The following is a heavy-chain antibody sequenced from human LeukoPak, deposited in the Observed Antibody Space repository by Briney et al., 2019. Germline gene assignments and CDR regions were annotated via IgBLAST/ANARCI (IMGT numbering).Heavy chain of an antibody. CDR3: ARGVRFLEWPLDY. J-gene: IGHJ4*02. V-gene: IGHV3-30-3*01. CDR2: ISYDGSNK. CDR1: GFTFSSYA. D-gene: IGHD3-3*01. Sequence: PGGSLRLSCAASGFTFSSYAMHWVRQAPGKGLEWVAVISYDGSNKYYADSVKGRFTISRDNSKNTLYLQMNSLRAGDTAVYYCARGVRFLEWPLDYWGQGTLVTVSS.